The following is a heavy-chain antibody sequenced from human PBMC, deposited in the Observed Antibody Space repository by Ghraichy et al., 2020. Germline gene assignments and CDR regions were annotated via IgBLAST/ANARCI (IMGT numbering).Heavy chain of an antibody. CDR2: INHSGNT. J-gene: IGHJ5*02. CDR3: ARGWKRYSNFFDP. V-gene: IGHV4-34*01. Sequence: SETLSLTCAVYGGSFSDYYWSWIRQPPGKGLEWIGEINHSGNTNYNPSLQSRVTISIDTSRNQLSLKLRSVTAADTAVYYCARGWKRYSNFFDPWGQGNLVTVSS. CDR1: GGSFSDYY. D-gene: IGHD1-1*01.